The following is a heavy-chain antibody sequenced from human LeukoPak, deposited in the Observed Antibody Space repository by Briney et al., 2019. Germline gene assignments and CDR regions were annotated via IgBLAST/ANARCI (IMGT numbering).Heavy chain of an antibody. D-gene: IGHD1-1*01. V-gene: IGHV4-34*01. CDR2: INSGGST. J-gene: IGHJ4*02. CDR1: GGSLSGYY. CDR3: ARDGLATTATGGFDY. Sequence: SETLSLTCTVDGGSLSGYYWSWLRQTPGMGLEWIGEINSGGSTNYNPSLKSRVTISVDTSKNQFSLKVNSVTAADTALYYCARDGLATTATGGFDYWGQGALVTVSS.